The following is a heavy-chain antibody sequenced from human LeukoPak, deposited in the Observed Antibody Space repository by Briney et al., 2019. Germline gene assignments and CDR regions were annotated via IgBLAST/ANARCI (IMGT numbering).Heavy chain of an antibody. CDR3: ARPMSVYYYDSSGSMGAFDI. CDR2: INPNSGGT. J-gene: IGHJ3*02. Sequence: ASVKVSCKASGYTFTGYCMRWVRQAPGQGLEWMGWINPNSGGTNYAQKFQGRVTMTRDTSISTAYMELSRLRSDDTAVYYCARPMSVYYYDSSGSMGAFDIWGQGTMVTVSS. D-gene: IGHD3-22*01. CDR1: GYTFTGYC. V-gene: IGHV1-2*02.